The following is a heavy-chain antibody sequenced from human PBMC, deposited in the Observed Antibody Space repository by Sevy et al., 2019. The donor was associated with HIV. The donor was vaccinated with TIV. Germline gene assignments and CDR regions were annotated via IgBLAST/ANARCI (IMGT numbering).Heavy chain of an antibody. CDR2: SYTTGTT. D-gene: IGHD2-2*01. Sequence: SETLSLTCNVSGGSINGYYWSWIRQSAGKGLEWIGRSYTTGTTRYSPSLKTRVTISVDTSKNQIFLKLTSVTAADTAIYYYVREKSRYASVSEPGGHWFDPWGQGALVTVSS. CDR1: GGSINGYY. V-gene: IGHV4-4*07. CDR3: VREKSRYASVSEPGGHWFDP. J-gene: IGHJ5*02.